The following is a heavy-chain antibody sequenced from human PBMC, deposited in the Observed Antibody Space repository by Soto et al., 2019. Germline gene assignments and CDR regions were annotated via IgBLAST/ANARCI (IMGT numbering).Heavy chain of an antibody. J-gene: IGHJ3*02. D-gene: IGHD3-10*01. V-gene: IGHV1-8*01. CDR2: MNPNSGNT. Sequence: ASVKVSCKASGYTFTSYDINWVRQATGQGLEWMGWMNPNSGNTGYAQKFQGRVTMTRNTSISTAYMELSSLRSEDTAVYYCASGDGALDAFDIWGQGTMVTVSS. CDR3: ASGDGALDAFDI. CDR1: GYTFTSYD.